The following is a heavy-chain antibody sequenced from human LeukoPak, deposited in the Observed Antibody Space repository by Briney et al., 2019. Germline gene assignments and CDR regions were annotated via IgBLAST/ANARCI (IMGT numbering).Heavy chain of an antibody. CDR3: ARSAWWLRFCGDY. CDR2: INPNSGGT. J-gene: IGHJ4*02. CDR1: GYTFTGYY. D-gene: IGHD5-12*01. V-gene: IGHV1-2*02. Sequence: ASVKVSCKASGYTFTGYYMHWVRQAPGQGLEWMGWINPNSGGTNYAQKFQGRVTMTRDTSISTAYIELGRLRSDDTAVYYCARSAWWLRFCGDYWGQGTLVTVSS.